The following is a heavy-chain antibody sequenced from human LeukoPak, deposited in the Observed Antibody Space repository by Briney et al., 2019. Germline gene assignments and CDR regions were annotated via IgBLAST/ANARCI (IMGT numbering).Heavy chain of an antibody. CDR2: ISSSSSYI. Sequence: PGGSLRLSCAASGFTFSSYSMNWVRQAPGKGLEWVSSISSSSSYIYYADSVKGRFTISRDNAKNSLYLQMNSLRAEDTAVYYCAREAYQLREGVDYWGQGTLVTVSS. V-gene: IGHV3-21*01. CDR1: GFTFSSYS. J-gene: IGHJ4*02. D-gene: IGHD2-2*01. CDR3: AREAYQLREGVDY.